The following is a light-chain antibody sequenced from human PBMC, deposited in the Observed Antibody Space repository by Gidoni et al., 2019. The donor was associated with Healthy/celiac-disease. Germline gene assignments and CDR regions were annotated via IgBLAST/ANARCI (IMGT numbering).Light chain of an antibody. J-gene: IGLJ2*01. CDR3: SSYTSSSTLV. Sequence: QSALTQPDSVSGSPGQSITISCTGTSSDVGGYNYVSCYQQHPGKAPKLMIYEVSNRHSGVSNRFSGSKSGNTASLTISGLQAEDEADYYCSSYTSSSTLVFGGGTKLTVL. CDR2: EVS. CDR1: SSDVGGYNY. V-gene: IGLV2-14*01.